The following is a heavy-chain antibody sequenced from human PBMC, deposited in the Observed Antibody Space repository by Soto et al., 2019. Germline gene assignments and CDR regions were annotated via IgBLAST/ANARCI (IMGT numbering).Heavy chain of an antibody. V-gene: IGHV1-3*01. CDR1: GYTFTSYA. CDR2: INAGNGNT. J-gene: IGHJ3*02. D-gene: IGHD3-10*01. CDR3: ARDSPMGVAFDI. Sequence: GASVKVSCKASGYTFTSYAMHWVRQAPGQRLEWMGWINAGNGNTEYSQKFQGRVTITRDTSASTAYMELSSLRSEDTAVYYCARDSPMGVAFDIWGQGTMVTVSS.